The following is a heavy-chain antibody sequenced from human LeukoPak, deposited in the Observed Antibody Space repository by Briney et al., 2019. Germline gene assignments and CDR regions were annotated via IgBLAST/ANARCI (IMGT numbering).Heavy chain of an antibody. CDR1: GGSISSYY. Sequence: PSETQSLTCTVSGGSISSYYWSWIRQPPGKGLEWIGYIYYSGSTYYNPSLKSRVTISVDTSKNQFSLKLSSVTAADTAVYYCARHALRSSGRYLPNWFDPWGQGTLVTVSS. CDR3: ARHALRSSGRYLPNWFDP. V-gene: IGHV4-59*04. CDR2: IYYSGST. D-gene: IGHD6-19*01. J-gene: IGHJ5*02.